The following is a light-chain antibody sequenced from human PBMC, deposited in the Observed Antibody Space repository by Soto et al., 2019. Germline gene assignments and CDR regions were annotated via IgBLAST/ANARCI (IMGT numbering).Light chain of an antibody. CDR2: SAS. J-gene: IGKJ1*01. V-gene: IGKV1-39*01. CDR3: QQTYSPHGT. Sequence: PGKAPRLLIFSASSLQPGVPSRFSGRGSGTDFTLTISSLQPEDFATYYCQQTYSPHGTFGQGTKVDIK.